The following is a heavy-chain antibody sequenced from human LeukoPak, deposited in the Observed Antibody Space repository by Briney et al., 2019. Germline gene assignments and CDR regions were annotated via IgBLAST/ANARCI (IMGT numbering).Heavy chain of an antibody. CDR2: IIPILGIA. V-gene: IGHV1-69*04. J-gene: IGHJ4*02. CDR3: ARDLSYYDSSGCPGC. Sequence: GASVKVSCKASGGTFSSYAISWVRQAPGQGLEWMGRIIPILGIANYAQKFQGRVTITADKSTSTAYMELSSLRSEDTAVYYCARDLSYYDSSGCPGCWGQGTLVTVSS. D-gene: IGHD3-22*01. CDR1: GGTFSSYA.